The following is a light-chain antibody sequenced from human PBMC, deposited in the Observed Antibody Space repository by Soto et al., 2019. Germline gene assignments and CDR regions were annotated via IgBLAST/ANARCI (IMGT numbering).Light chain of an antibody. CDR3: SSYTSSSTYV. Sequence: QSALTQPPSASGSPGQSVTISCTGTSSDVGDYKYVSWYQQHPGKAPKLMIYEVSNRPSGVSNRFSGSKSGNTASLTISGLQAEDEADYYCSSYTSSSTYVFGTGTKLTVL. CDR2: EVS. V-gene: IGLV2-14*01. J-gene: IGLJ1*01. CDR1: SSDVGDYKY.